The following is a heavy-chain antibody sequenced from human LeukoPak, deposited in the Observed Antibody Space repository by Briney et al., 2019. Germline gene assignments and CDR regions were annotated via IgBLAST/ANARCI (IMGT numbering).Heavy chain of an antibody. CDR3: AREQWLERRYYYYGMDV. V-gene: IGHV3-33*01. Sequence: GRSLRLSCAASGFTFSSYGMHWVRQAPGKGLEWVAVIWYDGSNKYYADSVKGRFTISRDNSKNTLYLQMNSLRAEDTAVYYCAREQWLERRYYYYGMDVRGQGTTVTVSS. J-gene: IGHJ6*02. D-gene: IGHD6-19*01. CDR1: GFTFSSYG. CDR2: IWYDGSNK.